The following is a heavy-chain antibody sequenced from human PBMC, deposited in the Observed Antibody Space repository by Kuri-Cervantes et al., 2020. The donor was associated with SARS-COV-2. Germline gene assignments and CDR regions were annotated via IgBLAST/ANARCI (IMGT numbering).Heavy chain of an antibody. V-gene: IGHV4-61*09. D-gene: IGHD3-3*01. J-gene: IGHJ5*02. Sequence: SETLSLTCTVSGGAISSGSYYWSWIRQPAGKGLEWIGHIYTSGSTNYNPSLKSRVTISVDTSKNQFSLKLSSATAADTAVYYCARGGFLEWLFPDNWFDPWGQGTLVTVSS. CDR2: IYTSGST. CDR1: GGAISSGSYY. CDR3: ARGGFLEWLFPDNWFDP.